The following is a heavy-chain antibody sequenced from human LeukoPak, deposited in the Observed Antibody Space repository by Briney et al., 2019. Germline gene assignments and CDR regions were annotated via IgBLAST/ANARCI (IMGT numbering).Heavy chain of an antibody. CDR2: IIPIFGTA. J-gene: IGHJ5*02. D-gene: IGHD5-24*01. Sequence: GASVKVSCKASGGTFRSYAISWVRQAPGQGLEWMGRIIPIFGTANYAQKFQGRVTITTDESTSTAYMELSSLRSEDTAVYYCARDRGGYNLSPWGQGTLVTVSS. V-gene: IGHV1-69*05. CDR1: GGTFRSYA. CDR3: ARDRGGYNLSP.